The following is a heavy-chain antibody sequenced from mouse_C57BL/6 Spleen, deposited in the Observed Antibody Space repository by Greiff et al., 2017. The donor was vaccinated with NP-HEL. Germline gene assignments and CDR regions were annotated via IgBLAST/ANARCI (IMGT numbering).Heavy chain of an antibody. Sequence: EVQLQESGGDLVKPGGSLKLSCAASGFTFSSYGMSWVRQTPAKRLEWVATISSGGSYTYYPDSVKGRFTISRDNAKNTLYLQMSSLKSEDTAMYYCAREGELGLFDYWGQGTTLTVSS. CDR2: ISSGGSYT. D-gene: IGHD4-1*01. CDR1: GFTFSSYG. J-gene: IGHJ2*01. V-gene: IGHV5-6*01. CDR3: AREGELGLFDY.